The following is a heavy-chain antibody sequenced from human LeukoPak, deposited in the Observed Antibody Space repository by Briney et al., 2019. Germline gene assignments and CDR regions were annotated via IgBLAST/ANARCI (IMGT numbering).Heavy chain of an antibody. CDR1: GITIRNYG. D-gene: IGHD2-15*01. Sequence: GGSLRLSCAASGITIRNYGMTWVRQAPGRGLQWVSSINNSGTRTFYEDSVRGRFTISRDDSKNTIYLQMNSLRAEDTAIYYCAKNGDRGAYCTGGTCYPYFYYYMDVWGKGTTVTI. V-gene: IGHV3-23*05. CDR2: INNSGTRT. J-gene: IGHJ6*03. CDR3: AKNGDRGAYCTGGTCYPYFYYYMDV.